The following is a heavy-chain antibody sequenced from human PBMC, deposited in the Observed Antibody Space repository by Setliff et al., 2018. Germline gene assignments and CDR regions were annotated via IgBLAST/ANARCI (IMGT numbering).Heavy chain of an antibody. CDR3: ARGRPTANPYYYYYMDV. D-gene: IGHD4-4*01. V-gene: IGHV1-3*04. CDR1: GYTFSANA. Sequence: ASVKVSCKASGYTFSANAIHWVRQAPGQRLEWMGFIYTDNGNTKYSKNFQGRVTITRDTSASTAYMDLSSLRSDDMAVYYCARGRPTANPYYYYYMDVWGKGTTVTVSS. CDR2: IYTDNGNT. J-gene: IGHJ6*03.